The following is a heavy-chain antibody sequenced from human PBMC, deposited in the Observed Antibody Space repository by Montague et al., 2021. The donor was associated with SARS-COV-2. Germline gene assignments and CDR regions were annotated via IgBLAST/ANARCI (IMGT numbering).Heavy chain of an antibody. CDR2: INYSGTT. J-gene: IGHJ4*02. CDR1: GGSITDRTYY. V-gene: IGHV4-39*01. Sequence: SETLSLTRSLSGGSITDRTYYWGCIRRSPGKGLEWIGAINYSGTTYYXSCLKSRVTISLDTAKNQFSLKMTSVTAADTAVYYCARHWGIAAAGNWGQGTLVTVSS. D-gene: IGHD6-13*01. CDR3: ARHWGIAAAGN.